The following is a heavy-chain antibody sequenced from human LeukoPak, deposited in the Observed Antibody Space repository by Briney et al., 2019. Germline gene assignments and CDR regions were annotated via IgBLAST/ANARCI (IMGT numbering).Heavy chain of an antibody. CDR2: IYSGGST. CDR1: GFTVSSNY. Sequence: PGGSLRLSCAASGFTVSSNYMSWVRQAPGKGLEWVSVIYSGGSTYYADSVKGRLTISRDNSKNTLYLEMNSLRAEDTAVYYCAACYDSSGYYDYWGQGTLVTDSS. V-gene: IGHV3-53*01. CDR3: AACYDSSGYYDY. J-gene: IGHJ4*02. D-gene: IGHD3-22*01.